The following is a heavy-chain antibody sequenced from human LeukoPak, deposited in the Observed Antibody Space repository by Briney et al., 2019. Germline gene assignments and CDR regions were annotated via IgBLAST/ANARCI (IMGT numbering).Heavy chain of an antibody. V-gene: IGHV1-18*01. Sequence: ASVKVPCKASGYTFTSYGISWVRQAPGQGLEWMGWISAYNGNTNCAQKLQGRVTMTTDTSTSTAYMELRSLRSDDTAVYYCARGLGFTMVRGVIRDYWGQGTLVTVSS. CDR2: ISAYNGNT. CDR3: ARGLGFTMVRGVIRDY. J-gene: IGHJ4*02. CDR1: GYTFTSYG. D-gene: IGHD3-10*01.